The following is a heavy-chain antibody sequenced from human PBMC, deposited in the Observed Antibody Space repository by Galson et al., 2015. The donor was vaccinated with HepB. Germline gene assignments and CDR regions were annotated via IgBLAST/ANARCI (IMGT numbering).Heavy chain of an antibody. CDR2: INSDGSST. CDR3: ARVRATYYDFWSGYLVHDYYGMDV. D-gene: IGHD3-3*01. Sequence: SLRLSCAASGFTFSSYWMHWVRQAPGKGLVWVSRINSDGSSTSYADSVKGRFTISRDNAKNTLYLQMNSLRAEDTAVYYCARVRATYYDFWSGYLVHDYYGMDVWGQGTTVTVSS. V-gene: IGHV3-74*01. J-gene: IGHJ6*02. CDR1: GFTFSSYW.